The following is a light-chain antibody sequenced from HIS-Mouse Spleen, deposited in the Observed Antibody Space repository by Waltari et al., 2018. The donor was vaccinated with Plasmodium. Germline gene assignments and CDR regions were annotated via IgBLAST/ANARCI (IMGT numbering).Light chain of an antibody. CDR1: ALPKQY. CDR3: QSADSSGTYQV. J-gene: IGLJ2*01. V-gene: IGLV3-25*03. CDR2: KDS. Sequence: SYELTQPPSVSVSPGQTARITCSGDALPKQYAYWYQQKPGQAPVLVIYKDSERPSGIPERFSGPSSVTTVTLTISGVQAEDEADYYCQSADSSGTYQVFGGGTKLTVL.